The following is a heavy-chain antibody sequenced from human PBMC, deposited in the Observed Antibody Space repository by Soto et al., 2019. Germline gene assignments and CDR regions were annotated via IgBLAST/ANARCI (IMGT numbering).Heavy chain of an antibody. D-gene: IGHD5-18*01. J-gene: IGHJ5*02. CDR2: IYHSGST. CDR1: GGSISSGGYS. V-gene: IGHV4-30-2*01. CDR3: ARSGCSYGRNWFDP. Sequence: SETLSLTCAVSGGSISSGGYSWSWIRQPPGKGLEWIGYIYHSGSTYYNPSLKSRVTISVDRSKNQFSLKLSSVTAADTAVYYCARSGCSYGRNWFDPWGQGTLVTVSS.